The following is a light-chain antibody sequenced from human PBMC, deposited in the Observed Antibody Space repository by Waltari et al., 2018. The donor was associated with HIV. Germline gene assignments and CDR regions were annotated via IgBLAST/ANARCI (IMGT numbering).Light chain of an antibody. J-gene: IGLJ3*02. V-gene: IGLV1-40*01. CDR1: SSNIGAAYD. Sequence: QSALTQPPSVSGAPGQTVTISCTGSSSNIGAAYDVHLYQQVPGTAPKLLIYANTNRPSGVPDRCPGPKSGTSASLAISGLQTEDEADYYCQSYVSSVNVVFGGGTRVTVL. CDR2: ANT. CDR3: QSYVSSVNVV.